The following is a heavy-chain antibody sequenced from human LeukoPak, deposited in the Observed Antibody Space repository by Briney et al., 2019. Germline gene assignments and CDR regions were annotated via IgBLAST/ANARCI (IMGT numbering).Heavy chain of an antibody. V-gene: IGHV3-7*01. Sequence: GGSLRLSCAASGFSFKDYWMSCVRQAPGRGLEWVADITPDGSGKTYVDSVKGRFTISRDNAKQSLYLQMDTVTAEDTAVYYCAGFSSGWPQVTFKYYGMDVWGQGTTVTVSS. CDR3: AGFSSGWPQVTFKYYGMDV. CDR1: GFSFKDYW. D-gene: IGHD6-19*01. J-gene: IGHJ6*02. CDR2: ITPDGSGK.